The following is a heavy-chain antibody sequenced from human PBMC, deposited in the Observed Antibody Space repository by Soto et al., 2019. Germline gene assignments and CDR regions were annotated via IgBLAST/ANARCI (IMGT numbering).Heavy chain of an antibody. J-gene: IGHJ6*02. CDR2: INHSGST. CDR3: ARLQGRAYGMDV. V-gene: IGHV4-34*01. CDR1: GGSFSGYY. D-gene: IGHD3-10*01. Sequence: TSETLSLTCAVYGGSFSGYYWSWTRQPPGKGLEWIGEINHSGSTNYNPSLKSRVTISVDTSKNQFSLKLSSVTAADTAVYYCARLQGRAYGMDVWGQGTTVTVS.